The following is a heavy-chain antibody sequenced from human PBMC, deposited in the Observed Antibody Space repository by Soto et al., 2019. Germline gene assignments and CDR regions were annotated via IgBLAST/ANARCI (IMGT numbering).Heavy chain of an antibody. D-gene: IGHD2-2*01. CDR1: GYTFTGFF. CDR2: INPNSGGT. CDR3: AREGLPARIPSE. Sequence: QVRVVQSGAEVKQPGASVKVSCKASGYTFTGFFLHWVRQAPGQGLEWLGWINPNSGGTNYAKDFRGRVTMTRDTSISTAYMEVTNLMSDDTAVYYCAREGLPARIPSEWRQGTLVTVSS. V-gene: IGHV1-2*02. J-gene: IGHJ4*02.